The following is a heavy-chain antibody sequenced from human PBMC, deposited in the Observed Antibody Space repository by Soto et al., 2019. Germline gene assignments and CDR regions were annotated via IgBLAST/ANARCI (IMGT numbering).Heavy chain of an antibody. CDR1: EHSFNNYF. D-gene: IGHD1-1*01. V-gene: IGHV5-51*01. J-gene: IGHJ6*02. Sequence: LKISCKGSEHSFNNYFIAWVRQMPGKGLEWMGIIYPGDSDTRYSPSFEGQVTISADKSISIAYLQWSSLKASDTAMYYCARHRSTTSSTYSDYGLEVWGQGTSVTVSS. CDR2: IYPGDSDT. CDR3: ARHRSTTSSTYSDYGLEV.